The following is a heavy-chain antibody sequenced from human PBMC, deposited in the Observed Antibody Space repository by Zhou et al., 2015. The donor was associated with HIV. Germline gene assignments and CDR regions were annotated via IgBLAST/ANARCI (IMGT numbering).Heavy chain of an antibody. J-gene: IGHJ2*01. V-gene: IGHV1-69*06. CDR3: ARERGGATRPGWRYFDL. D-gene: IGHD6-6*01. Sequence: QVHFVQSGTEVKKPGSSVKVSCKASGGSFSTDGISWVRQAPGQGLEWVGGIIPVFGTTKNAQKFQGRVTITADRSTSTAYMDLRSLRFEDTAVYYCARERGGATRPGWRYFDLWGRGTLVTVSS. CDR1: GGSFSTDG. CDR2: IIPVFGTT.